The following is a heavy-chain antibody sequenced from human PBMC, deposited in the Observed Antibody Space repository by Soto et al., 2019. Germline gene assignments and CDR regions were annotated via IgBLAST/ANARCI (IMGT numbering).Heavy chain of an antibody. Sequence: QVQLVQSGAEVKKPGSSVKVSCKASGGTFSSYTISWVRQAPGQGLEWMGRIIPILGIANYAQKFQGRVTITANKSTSTAYMELISLRSEDTAVYYCAIEPSTVTVGYVYWGQGTLVTVSS. V-gene: IGHV1-69*08. J-gene: IGHJ4*02. CDR1: GGTFSSYT. CDR3: AIEPSTVTVGYVY. CDR2: IIPILGIA. D-gene: IGHD4-17*01.